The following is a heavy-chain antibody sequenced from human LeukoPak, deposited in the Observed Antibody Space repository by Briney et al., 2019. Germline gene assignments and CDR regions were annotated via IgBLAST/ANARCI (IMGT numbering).Heavy chain of an antibody. CDR2: IRYDGSNK. J-gene: IGHJ4*02. D-gene: IGHD1-26*01. CDR3: ARDPVLGGRGLDYFDY. V-gene: IGHV3-30*02. Sequence: PGGSLRLSCAASGFTFSSYGLHWVRQAPGKGLEWVSFIRYDGSNKYYIDSVKGRFTISRDNSKNTVYLQMNSLTAEDTAVYYCARDPVLGGRGLDYFDYWGQGTLVTVSS. CDR1: GFTFSSYG.